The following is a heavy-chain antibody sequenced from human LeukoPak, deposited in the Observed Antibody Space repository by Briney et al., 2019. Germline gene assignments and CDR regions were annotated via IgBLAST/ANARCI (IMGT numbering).Heavy chain of an antibody. Sequence: GGSLRLSCSASGFSFSAYAMHWVRQIPGKGLEYVSAISSDGRTTYHADSVKGRFIISRDNSENMLYLQMNSLTNEDTAVYYCVKGASASRVTYYCDNNWFDPWGPGTLVTVSS. CDR3: VKGASASRVTYYCDNNWFDP. D-gene: IGHD3-22*01. CDR1: GFSFSAYA. V-gene: IGHV3-64D*06. CDR2: ISSDGRTT. J-gene: IGHJ5*02.